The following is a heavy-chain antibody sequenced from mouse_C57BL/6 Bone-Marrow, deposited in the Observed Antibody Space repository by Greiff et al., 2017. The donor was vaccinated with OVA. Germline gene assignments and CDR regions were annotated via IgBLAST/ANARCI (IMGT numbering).Heavy chain of an antibody. CDR1: GYTFTSYW. J-gene: IGHJ3*01. Sequence: VQLQQPGAELVKPGASVKLSCKASGYTFTSYWMHWVQQRPGRGLEWIGRLDPSGGGTKYNEKFKSKATLTVDKPSSTAYLQLSSRTSEDSAVYYCARRLGYNWGQGTLVTVSA. V-gene: IGHV1-72*01. CDR3: ARRLGYN. D-gene: IGHD3-1*01. CDR2: LDPSGGGT.